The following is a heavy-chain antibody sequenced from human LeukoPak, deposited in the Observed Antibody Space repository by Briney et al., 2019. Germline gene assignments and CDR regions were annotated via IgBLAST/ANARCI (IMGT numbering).Heavy chain of an antibody. J-gene: IGHJ2*01. V-gene: IGHV3-48*03. D-gene: IGHD3-10*01. CDR2: ISSSGNTI. CDR1: GFTFSSYE. Sequence: GGSLRLSCAASGFTFSSYEMNWFRQAPGKGLEWVSYISSSGNTIYYADSVKGRFTISRDNAKNSLYLQMNSLRAEDTAVYYCARRGSEGMVRGVIITYNWYFDLWGRGTLVTVSS. CDR3: ARRGSEGMVRGVIITYNWYFDL.